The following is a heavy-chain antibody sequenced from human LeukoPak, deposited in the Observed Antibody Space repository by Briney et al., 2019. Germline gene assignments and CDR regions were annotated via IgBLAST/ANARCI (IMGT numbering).Heavy chain of an antibody. D-gene: IGHD2-15*01. J-gene: IGHJ4*02. CDR2: IYYSGST. CDR1: GGSISSNTYF. Sequence: SETLSLTCTVSGGSISSNTYFWAWIRQPPGKGLEWIVTIYYSGSTYYNPSLNSRVTISVDTSKNQFSLKVTSVTAADTAVYYCARLAYCSGGSCHHDYWGQGTLVTVSS. V-gene: IGHV4-39*01. CDR3: ARLAYCSGGSCHHDY.